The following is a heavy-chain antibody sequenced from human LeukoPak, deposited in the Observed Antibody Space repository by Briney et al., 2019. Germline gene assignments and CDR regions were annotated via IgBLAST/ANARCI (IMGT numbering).Heavy chain of an antibody. CDR2: IYSGGST. CDR3: ARDSNYDTSGHYY. J-gene: IGHJ4*02. Sequence: PGGSLRLSCAASEFTVSSNYMSWVRQAPGKGLEWVSVIYSGGSTYSADSVKGRFTISRDNSKNTLYLQMNSLRAEDTAVYYCARDSNYDTSGHYYWGQGTLVTVSS. CDR1: EFTVSSNY. D-gene: IGHD3-22*01. V-gene: IGHV3-53*01.